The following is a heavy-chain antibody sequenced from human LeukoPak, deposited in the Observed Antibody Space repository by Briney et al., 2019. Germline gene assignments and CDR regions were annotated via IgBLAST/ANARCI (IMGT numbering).Heavy chain of an antibody. J-gene: IGHJ4*02. CDR2: ISSSGSTI. CDR1: GFTVSSNY. V-gene: IGHV3-11*01. CDR3: ARVRRVVGATYFDY. D-gene: IGHD1-26*01. Sequence: GGSLRLSCAASGFTVSSNYMSWIRQAPGKGLEWVSYISSSGSTIYYADSVKGRFTISRDNAKNSLYLQMNSLRAEDTAVYYCARVRRVVGATYFDYWGQGTLVTVSS.